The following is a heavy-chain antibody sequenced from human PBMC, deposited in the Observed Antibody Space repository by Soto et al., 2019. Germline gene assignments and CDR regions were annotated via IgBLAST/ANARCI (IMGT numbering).Heavy chain of an antibody. V-gene: IGHV3-48*01. Sequence: GGSLRLSCAASGFTFSSYSMNWVRQAPGKGLEWVSYISSSSSTIYYADSVKGRFTISRDNAKNSLYLQMNSLRAEDTAVYYCAREGVWYSSSSNWFDPWGQGTLVTVSS. CDR2: ISSSSSTI. J-gene: IGHJ5*02. CDR3: AREGVWYSSSSNWFDP. D-gene: IGHD6-6*01. CDR1: GFTFSSYS.